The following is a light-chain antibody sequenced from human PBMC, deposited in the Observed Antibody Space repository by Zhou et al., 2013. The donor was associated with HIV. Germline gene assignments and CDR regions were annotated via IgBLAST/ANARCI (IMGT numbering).Light chain of an antibody. CDR1: QSVSSY. CDR2: GAS. V-gene: IGKV3-11*01. J-gene: IGKJ4*01. Sequence: EIVLTQSPATLSLSPGERATLSCRASQSVSSYLAWYQQKPGQAPRLLIYGASTRATGIPARFSGSGSGTDFILTITSLEPEDFAVYYCQQRKSGLSFGGGTKVEI. CDR3: QQRKSGLS.